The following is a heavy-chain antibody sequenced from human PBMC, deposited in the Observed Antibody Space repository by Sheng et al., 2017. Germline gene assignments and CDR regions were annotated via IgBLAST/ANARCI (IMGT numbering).Heavy chain of an antibody. D-gene: IGHD3-3*01. V-gene: IGHV4-30-4*07. CDR3: ARLFAVDADYFGMDS. Sequence: QVQLQESGPGLVKPSQTLSLTCTVSGGSVNSGGYSWNWIRQPPGKGLEWIGYVYYSDMSYYNPSLRPRLTIAMDKSRNQISLQLHSVTAADTAVYYCARLFAVDADYFGMDSGARDRRSASL. J-gene: IGHJ6*02. CDR1: GGSVNSGGYS. CDR2: VYYSDMS.